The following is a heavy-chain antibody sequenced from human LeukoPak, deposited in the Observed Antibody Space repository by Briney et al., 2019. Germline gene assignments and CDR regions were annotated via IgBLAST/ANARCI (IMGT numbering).Heavy chain of an antibody. D-gene: IGHD4-23*01. Sequence: GESLKISCKGSGYSITSYWIGWVRQMPGKGLEWMGIIYPGDSDTRYSPSFQGQVTISADKSISTAYLQWSSLKASDTAMYYCARRVMTTVVTTAFDYWGQGTLVTVSS. CDR2: IYPGDSDT. CDR1: GYSITSYW. V-gene: IGHV5-51*01. CDR3: ARRVMTTVVTTAFDY. J-gene: IGHJ4*02.